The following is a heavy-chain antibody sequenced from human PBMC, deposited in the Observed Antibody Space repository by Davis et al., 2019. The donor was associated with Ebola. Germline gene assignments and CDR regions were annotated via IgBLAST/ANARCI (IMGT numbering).Heavy chain of an antibody. CDR3: ARVLRGSGEYYFDY. D-gene: IGHD1-26*01. CDR2: IYYSGST. CDR1: GGSISSYY. J-gene: IGHJ4*02. V-gene: IGHV4-59*01. Sequence: MPSETLSLTCTVSGGSISSYYWSWIRQPPGKGLEWIGYIYYSGSTNYNPSLKSRVTISVDTSKNQFSLKLSSVTAADTAVYYCARVLRGSGEYYFDYWGQGTLVTVSS.